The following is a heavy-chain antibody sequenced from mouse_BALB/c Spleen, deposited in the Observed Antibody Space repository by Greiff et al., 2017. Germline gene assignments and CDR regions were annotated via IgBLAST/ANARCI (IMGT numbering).Heavy chain of an antibody. J-gene: IGHJ1*01. Sequence: EVKLVESGGGLVQPGGSRKLSCAASGFTFSSFGMHWVRQAPEKGLEWVAYISSGSSTIYYADTVKGRFTISRDNPKNTLFLQMTSLRSEDTAVFYCARNLHWYFDVWGAGTTVTVSS. CDR1: GFTFSSFG. CDR2: ISSGSSTI. V-gene: IGHV5-17*02. CDR3: ARNLHWYFDV.